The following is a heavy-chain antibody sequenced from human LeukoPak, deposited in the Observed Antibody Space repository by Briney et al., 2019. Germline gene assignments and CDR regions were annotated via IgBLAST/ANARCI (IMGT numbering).Heavy chain of an antibody. D-gene: IGHD1-26*01. V-gene: IGHV3-23*01. Sequence: GGSLRLSCTASGISFDRHAMSWVRQAPGKGPEWVSGITGSGSSTYYAESVKGRFTISRDNSRNTLYLQMNSLRVEDTAIYFCATRPASETYFAVFHYSGQGTLLPVS. CDR1: GISFDRHA. J-gene: IGHJ4*02. CDR3: ATRPASETYFAVFHY. CDR2: ITGSGSST.